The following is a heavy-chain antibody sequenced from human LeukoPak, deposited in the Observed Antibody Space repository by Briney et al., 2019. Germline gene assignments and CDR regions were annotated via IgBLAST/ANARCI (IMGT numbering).Heavy chain of an antibody. CDR2: IDGSGDYI. CDR1: GFTFSSYS. Sequence: PGGSLRLSCAASGFTFSSYSMNWVRQTPGKGLEWVSVIDGSGDYISYADSVKGRFTISRDNSKNTVYLQTNSLRAEDTAVYYCAKKWVFGTSRGNYFDYWGQGTLVTVSS. J-gene: IGHJ4*02. V-gene: IGHV3-23*01. D-gene: IGHD3-16*01. CDR3: AKKWVFGTSRGNYFDY.